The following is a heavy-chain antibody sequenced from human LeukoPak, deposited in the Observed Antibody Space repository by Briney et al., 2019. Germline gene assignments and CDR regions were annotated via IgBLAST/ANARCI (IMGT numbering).Heavy chain of an antibody. CDR2: IHYSGNT. Sequence: SETLSLTCTVSGGSISSYYWSWLRQPPGKGLEWIGYIHYSGNTNHNPSLKSRVTVSVDKSGNQLSLKLNSVTAADTAVYYCARGRGDVSGTRFDFWGQGTLVTVSS. CDR3: ARGRGDVSGTRFDF. V-gene: IGHV4-59*01. J-gene: IGHJ4*02. CDR1: GGSISSYY. D-gene: IGHD3-10*01.